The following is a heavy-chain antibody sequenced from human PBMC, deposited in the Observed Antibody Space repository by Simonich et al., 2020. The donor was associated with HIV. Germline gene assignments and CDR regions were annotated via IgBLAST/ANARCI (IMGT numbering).Heavy chain of an antibody. CDR3: ARLTAGGLGEYFQH. V-gene: IGHV4-34*01. Sequence: QVQLQQWGAGLLKPSETLSLTCAVYCGSFSGYYWNWIRQPPVKGLEWIGEINHSDSTNYNPSINSRVTISVDTSKHQFSLKLSSVNAADTALYYCARLTAGGLGEYFQHWGQGTLVTVSS. D-gene: IGHD6-13*01. CDR2: INHSDST. J-gene: IGHJ1*01. CDR1: CGSFSGYY.